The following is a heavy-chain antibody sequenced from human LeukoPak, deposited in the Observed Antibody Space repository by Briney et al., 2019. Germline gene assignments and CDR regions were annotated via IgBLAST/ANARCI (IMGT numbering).Heavy chain of an antibody. CDR2: IKQDGSQK. CDR1: GFTFSSYW. CDR3: ARGVPYASWSGPHYSDY. D-gene: IGHD3-3*01. V-gene: IGHV3-7*01. J-gene: IGHJ4*02. Sequence: GGSLRLSCAASGFTFSSYWMSWVRQAPGKGLEWVANIKQDGSQKYYVDSVKGRFSISRDNAKNSLYLQMNGLRAEDTAVYYCARGVPYASWSGPHYSDYWGQGTLVTVSS.